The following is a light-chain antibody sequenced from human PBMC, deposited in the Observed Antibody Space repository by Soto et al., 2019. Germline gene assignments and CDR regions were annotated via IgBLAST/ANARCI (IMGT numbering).Light chain of an antibody. V-gene: IGKV3-15*01. CDR3: QQYNSWPIT. Sequence: EVLMTQSPDTLYVSPGERVTLSCRASQSVSGNLAWYQQKPGQGPRLLVYRATTRTLGIPARFSGSESGTEFTLTISSLQSEDFAVYYCQQYNSWPITFGQGTRLE. CDR1: QSVSGN. CDR2: RAT. J-gene: IGKJ5*01.